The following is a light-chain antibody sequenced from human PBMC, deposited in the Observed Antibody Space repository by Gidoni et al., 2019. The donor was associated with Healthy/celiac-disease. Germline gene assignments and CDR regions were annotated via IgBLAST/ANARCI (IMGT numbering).Light chain of an antibody. CDR2: DAS. CDR3: QQRST. Sequence: EIVLTQSPATLSLSRGERATPSCRTSQSVSSYLAWYQQKPGQAPRLLFYDASNMATGIPARFSGSESGTDFTLTISSLVPVDFSVYYGQQRSTFGQGTRLEIK. CDR1: QSVSSY. J-gene: IGKJ5*01. V-gene: IGKV3-11*01.